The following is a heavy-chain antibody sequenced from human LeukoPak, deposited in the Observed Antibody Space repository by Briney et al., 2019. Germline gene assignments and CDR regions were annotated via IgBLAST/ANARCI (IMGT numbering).Heavy chain of an antibody. V-gene: IGHV3-72*01. J-gene: IGHJ4*02. Sequence: QPGGSLRLSCVPSGFISSEHYIDWVRQAPGKGREWVGRTGNRANSYSTQYAASVGGRFIILSDDSKNSLYLQMNSLKNEDTAVYYCARAVVGSGFDCWGQGSLVSVSS. CDR2: TGNRANSYST. D-gene: IGHD2-15*01. CDR1: GFISSEHY. CDR3: ARAVVGSGFDC.